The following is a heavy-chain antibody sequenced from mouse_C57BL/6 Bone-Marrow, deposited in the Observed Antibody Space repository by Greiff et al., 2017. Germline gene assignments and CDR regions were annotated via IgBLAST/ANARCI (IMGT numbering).Heavy chain of an antibody. CDR3: ALSLMTTVVAREVLYAMDY. D-gene: IGHD1-1*01. CDR1: GYTFTSYW. Sequence: QVQLQQPGAELVMPGASVKLSCKASGYTFTSYWMHWVKQRPGQGLEWIGEIDPSDSYTNYNQKFKGKSTLTVDKSSSTAYMQLSSLTSEDSAVYYCALSLMTTVVAREVLYAMDYWGQGTSVTVSS. J-gene: IGHJ4*01. CDR2: IDPSDSYT. V-gene: IGHV1-69*01.